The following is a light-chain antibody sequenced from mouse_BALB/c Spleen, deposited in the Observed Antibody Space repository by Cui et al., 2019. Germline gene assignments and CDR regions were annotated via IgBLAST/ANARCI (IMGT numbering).Light chain of an antibody. Sequence: QILLTQSPEIMSASPGEKVTMTCSASSSVSYMHWYQQKPGSSLKPWIYDTSNLASGFPARFSGSGSGTSYSLIISSMEAEDAATYYCHQRSSFTFGAGTKLELK. CDR2: DTS. CDR3: HQRSSFT. CDR1: SSVSY. V-gene: IGKV4-69*01. J-gene: IGKJ5*01.